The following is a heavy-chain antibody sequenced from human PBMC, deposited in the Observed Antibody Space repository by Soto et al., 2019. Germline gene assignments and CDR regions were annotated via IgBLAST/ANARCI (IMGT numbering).Heavy chain of an antibody. V-gene: IGHV1-69*01. J-gene: IGHJ6*02. Sequence: QVQLVQSGAEVKKPGSSVKVSCKASGGTFSSYAISWVRQAPGQGLEWMGGIIPIFGTANYAQKFQGRVTITADESTSTAYMEVSSVRSEDTAVYYCAREALDIAVVVAANHYYCGMDVWGQGTTVTFSS. CDR3: AREALDIAVVVAANHYYCGMDV. D-gene: IGHD2-15*01. CDR2: IIPIFGTA. CDR1: GGTFSSYA.